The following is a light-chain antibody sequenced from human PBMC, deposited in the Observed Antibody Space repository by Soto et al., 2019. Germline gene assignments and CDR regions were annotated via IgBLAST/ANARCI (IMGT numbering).Light chain of an antibody. CDR3: QQYGSSPPIT. V-gene: IGKV3-20*01. CDR2: GAS. CDR1: QSVSSSY. J-gene: IGKJ5*01. Sequence: EIVLTQSPGTLSLSPGEIATLSFRASQSVSSSYLAWYQQKPGQAPRLLIYGASSRATGIPDRFSGSGSGTDFTLSISRLDPEDFAVYYCQQYGSSPPITFGQGTRLEIK.